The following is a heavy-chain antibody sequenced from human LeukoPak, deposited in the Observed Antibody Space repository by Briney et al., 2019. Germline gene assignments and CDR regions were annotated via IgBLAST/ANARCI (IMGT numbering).Heavy chain of an antibody. V-gene: IGHV5-51*01. Sequence: GESLKISCKGSGYSFTSYWIGWMRQMPGKGLGWMGIIYPGDSDTRYSPSFQGQVTISADKSISTAYLQWSSLMASDTAMYYCARHVGNWNAWLLDYWGQGTLVTVSS. D-gene: IGHD1-1*01. CDR3: ARHVGNWNAWLLDY. J-gene: IGHJ4*02. CDR2: IYPGDSDT. CDR1: GYSFTSYW.